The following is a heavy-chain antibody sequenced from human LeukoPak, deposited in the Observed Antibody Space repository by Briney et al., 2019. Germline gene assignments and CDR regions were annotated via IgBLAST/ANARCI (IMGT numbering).Heavy chain of an antibody. V-gene: IGHV4-39*07. J-gene: IGHJ4*02. CDR3: ARDSAKLGYFDY. D-gene: IGHD3-16*01. CDR1: GGSISSSSYY. Sequence: SETLSLTCTVSGGSISSSSYYWGWIRQPPGKGLEWIGSIHSSESTYYNPSLKSRVTISVDTSKNQFSLKLSSVTAADTAVYYCARDSAKLGYFDYWGQGTLVTVSS. CDR2: IHSSEST.